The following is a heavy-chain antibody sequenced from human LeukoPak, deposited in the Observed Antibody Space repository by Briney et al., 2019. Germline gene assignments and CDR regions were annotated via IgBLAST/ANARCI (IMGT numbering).Heavy chain of an antibody. CDR2: IYSSGRS. CDR3: AGGYSGTYPYYYYYMDV. Sequence: SETLSLTCAVYGGSFSGYYWSWIRQPAGKGLEWIGRIYSSGRSNYNPSLKSRATMSVATSKNQFSLKLSSVTAADTAAYYCAGGYSGTYPYYYYYMDVWGKGTTVTISS. V-gene: IGHV4-59*10. J-gene: IGHJ6*03. CDR1: GGSFSGYY. D-gene: IGHD3-10*01.